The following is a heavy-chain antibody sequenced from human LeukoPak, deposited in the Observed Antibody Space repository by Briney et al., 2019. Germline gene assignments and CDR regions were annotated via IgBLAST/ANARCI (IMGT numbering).Heavy chain of an antibody. CDR3: ARHRGLTTTENSLRGMYSYYSYDLDV. J-gene: IGHJ6*02. Sequence: GGSLRLSCAASGLTVSSNYMNWVRQAPGKGLEWVSAISATGGSTYYADSVKGRFTISRDNSKNTQFLQMNSLRPGDTAIYYCARHRGLTTTENSLRGMYSYYSYDLDVWGQGTTVTVSS. V-gene: IGHV3-23*01. CDR1: GLTVSSNY. CDR2: ISATGGST. D-gene: IGHD1-1*01.